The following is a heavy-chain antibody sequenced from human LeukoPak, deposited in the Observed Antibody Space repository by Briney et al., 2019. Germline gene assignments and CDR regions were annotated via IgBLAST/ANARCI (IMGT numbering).Heavy chain of an antibody. Sequence: SVKVSCKASGGTFSSYAISWVRQAPGQGLEWMGGIIPIFGTANYAQKFQGRVTITADESTSTAYMELSSLRSEDTAVYYCARGVPPGLSYYYYMDVWGKGTTVTVSS. CDR3: ARGVPPGLSYYYYMDV. CDR2: IIPIFGTA. J-gene: IGHJ6*03. CDR1: GGTFSSYA. D-gene: IGHD3-10*01. V-gene: IGHV1-69*13.